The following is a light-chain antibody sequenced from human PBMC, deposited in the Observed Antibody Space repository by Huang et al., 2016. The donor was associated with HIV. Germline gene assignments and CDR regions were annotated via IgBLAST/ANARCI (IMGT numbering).Light chain of an antibody. V-gene: IGKV1-5*03. CDR3: QQYSTSMYS. Sequence: IQMTQSPSTLSASVGDRVTVTCLARESIGSWLAWYQQKPEKAPKLLVYKASTSTSDVPSRFSGSGSVTQFSLIISSLQPDDFATYYCQQYSTSMYSFGQGTKVEIK. CDR1: ESIGSW. CDR2: KAS. J-gene: IGKJ2*01.